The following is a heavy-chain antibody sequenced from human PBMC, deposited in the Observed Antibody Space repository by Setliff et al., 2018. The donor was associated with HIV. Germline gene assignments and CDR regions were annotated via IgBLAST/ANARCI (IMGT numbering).Heavy chain of an antibody. J-gene: IGHJ6*03. V-gene: IGHV4-39*01. D-gene: IGHD6-13*01. Sequence: SETMSLTCTVSGGSISSSSYYWGWIRQPPGKGLQWIGSIYYRGSTYYNPSLKSRVTISVDTSKNQFSLKLRSVTAADTALYYCARGRYRSRWYASDHYYIDVWGKGTTVTVSS. CDR1: GGSISSSSYY. CDR3: ARGRYRSRWYASDHYYIDV. CDR2: IYYRGST.